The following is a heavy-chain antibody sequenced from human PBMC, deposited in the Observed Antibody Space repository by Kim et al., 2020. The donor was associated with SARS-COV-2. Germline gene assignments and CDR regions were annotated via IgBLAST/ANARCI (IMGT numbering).Heavy chain of an antibody. J-gene: IGHJ3*02. CDR2: FDPEDGET. D-gene: IGHD1-1*01. CDR1: GYTLTELS. CDR3: ATGIGTTGTTSRAFDI. V-gene: IGHV1-24*01. Sequence: ASVKVSCKVSGYTLTELSMHWVRQAPGKGLEWMGGFDPEDGETIYAQKFQGRVTMTEDTSTDTAYMELSSLRSEDTAVYYCATGIGTTGTTSRAFDIWGQGTMVTV.